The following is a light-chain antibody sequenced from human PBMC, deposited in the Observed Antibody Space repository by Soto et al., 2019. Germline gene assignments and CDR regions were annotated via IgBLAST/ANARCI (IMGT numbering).Light chain of an antibody. V-gene: IGLV2-14*01. CDR1: SSDVGGYNY. Sequence: QSALTQPASVSGSPGQSITISCTGTSSDVGGYNYVSWYQQHPGKAPKLMIYDVSNRPSGVSNRFSGSKSANTASLTISGLQXEDEADYYCSSYTGSSTYVVFGGGTKLTVL. CDR3: SSYTGSSTYVV. CDR2: DVS. J-gene: IGLJ2*01.